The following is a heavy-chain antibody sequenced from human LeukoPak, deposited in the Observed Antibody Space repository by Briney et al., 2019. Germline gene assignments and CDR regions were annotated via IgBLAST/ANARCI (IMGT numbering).Heavy chain of an antibody. CDR2: FDPEDGET. V-gene: IGHV1-24*01. D-gene: IGHD3-10*01. CDR3: ATLGGITMVRGVIIDPPDWFDP. Sequence: ASVKVSCKASGYTFTSYDINWVRQATGQGLEWMGGFDPEDGETIYAQKFQGRVTMTEDTSTDTAYMELSSLRSEDTAVYYCATLGGITMVRGVIIDPPDWFDPWGQGTLVTVSS. J-gene: IGHJ5*02. CDR1: GYTFTSYD.